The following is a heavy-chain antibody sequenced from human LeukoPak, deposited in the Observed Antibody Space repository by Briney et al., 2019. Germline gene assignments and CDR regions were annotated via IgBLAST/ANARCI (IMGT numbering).Heavy chain of an antibody. J-gene: IGHJ4*02. CDR3: ARDDSGWCFY. CDR1: GGSFNTASYY. D-gene: IGHD6-19*01. V-gene: IGHV4-39*07. Sequence: PSETLSLTCTVSGGSFNTASYYWGWIRQTPGKGLEWIGSTYYSGTTYYNPSLKSRVTISADMSRNQFSLKLSSVTAADTAVYYCARDDSGWCFYWGQGTLVTVSS. CDR2: TYYSGTT.